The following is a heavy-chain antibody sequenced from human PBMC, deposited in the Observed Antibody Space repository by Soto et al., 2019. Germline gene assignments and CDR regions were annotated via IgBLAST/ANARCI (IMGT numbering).Heavy chain of an antibody. D-gene: IGHD2-21*02. Sequence: SETLSLTCIVSGDSISSSSYYWGWIRQPPGKGLEWIGSIYYSGRTYYNPSFKSRVTISIDTSKNQFSLKLSSVTATDTAVYYCARQRTTVVTQAYFDQWGKGALVTVSS. V-gene: IGHV4-39*01. CDR1: GDSISSSSYY. CDR2: IYYSGRT. J-gene: IGHJ4*02. CDR3: ARQRTTVVTQAYFDQ.